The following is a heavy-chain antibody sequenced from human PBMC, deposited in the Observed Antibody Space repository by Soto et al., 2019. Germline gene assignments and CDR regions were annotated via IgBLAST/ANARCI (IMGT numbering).Heavy chain of an antibody. CDR2: IYYSGST. CDR1: GGSISSGDYY. Sequence: LSLTCTVSGGSISSGDYYWSWIRQPPGKGLEWIGYIYYSGSTYYNPSLKSRVTISVDTSKNQFSLKLSSVTAADTAVYYCASTTYGDYVGYFDYWGQGTLVTVSS. CDR3: ASTTYGDYVGYFDY. D-gene: IGHD4-17*01. J-gene: IGHJ4*02. V-gene: IGHV4-30-4*01.